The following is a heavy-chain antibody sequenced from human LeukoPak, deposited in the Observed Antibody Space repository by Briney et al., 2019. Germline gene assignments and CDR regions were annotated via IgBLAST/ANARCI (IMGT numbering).Heavy chain of an antibody. CDR1: RFTFSRYA. CDR2: ISGTGYYT. CDR3: AKNHYGDLDAFDI. Sequence: GGSLRLSCAASRFTFSRYAMSWVRQAPGKGLEWVSTISGTGYYTYYADSVKGRFTISRDNSKNALFLQMNSLRAEDTAVYYCAKNHYGDLDAFDIWGQGTLVTISS. J-gene: IGHJ3*02. D-gene: IGHD4-17*01. V-gene: IGHV3-23*01.